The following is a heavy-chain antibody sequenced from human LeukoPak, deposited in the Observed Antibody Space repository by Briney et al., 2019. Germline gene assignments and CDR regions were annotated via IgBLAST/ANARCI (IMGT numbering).Heavy chain of an antibody. CDR1: GFTFSGYG. J-gene: IGHJ4*02. CDR3: AKSALGFYYYGSGSYYNLDY. D-gene: IGHD3-10*01. V-gene: IGHV3-48*01. CDR2: ISTTSGTI. Sequence: PGGSLRLSCAASGFTFSGYGMNWVRQAPGKGLEWLSYISTTSGTIYYSDSVKGRFTVSRDNSKNTLYLQMNSLRAEDTAVYYCAKSALGFYYYGSGSYYNLDYWGQGTLVTVSS.